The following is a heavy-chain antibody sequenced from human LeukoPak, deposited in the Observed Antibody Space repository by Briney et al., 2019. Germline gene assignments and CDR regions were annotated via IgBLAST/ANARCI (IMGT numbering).Heavy chain of an antibody. D-gene: IGHD5-12*01. J-gene: IGHJ4*02. V-gene: IGHV1-24*01. CDR2: FDPEDGAT. CDR3: ATVVLYSGYYFDY. Sequence: GASVKVSCKVSGYTLTELSMHWVRQAPGKGLEWMGGFDPEDGATIYAQKFQGRVTMTEDTSTDTAYMGLSSLRSEDTAVYYCATVVLYSGYYFDYWDQGTLVTVSS. CDR1: GYTLTELS.